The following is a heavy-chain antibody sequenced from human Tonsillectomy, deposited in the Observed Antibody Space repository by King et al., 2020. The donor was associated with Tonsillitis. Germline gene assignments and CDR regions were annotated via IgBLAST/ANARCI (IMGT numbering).Heavy chain of an antibody. J-gene: IGHJ4*02. Sequence: VQLVESGGGLVQPGGSLRLSCAASGFTFSSYAMSWVRQAPGKGLEWVSAISGIGGSTYYADSVKGRFTISRDNSKNTLYLQMNSLRAEDTAVYYCAKLSDSSIWYGTCFDSWGQGTLVTVSS. CDR1: GFTFSSYA. D-gene: IGHD6-13*01. CDR2: ISGIGGST. V-gene: IGHV3-23*04. CDR3: AKLSDSSIWYGTCFDS.